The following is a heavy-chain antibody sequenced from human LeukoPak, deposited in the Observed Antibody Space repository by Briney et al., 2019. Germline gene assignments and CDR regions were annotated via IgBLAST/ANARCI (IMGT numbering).Heavy chain of an antibody. D-gene: IGHD6-13*01. V-gene: IGHV3-30-3*01. CDR3: ASEPGIAAAVDY. J-gene: IGHJ4*02. CDR1: GFTFSSYA. Sequence: GGSPRLSCAASGFTFSSYAMHWVRQAPGKGLEWVAVISYDGSNKYYADSVKGRFTISRDNSKNTLYLQMNSLRAEDTAVYYCASEPGIAAAVDYWGQGTLVTVSS. CDR2: ISYDGSNK.